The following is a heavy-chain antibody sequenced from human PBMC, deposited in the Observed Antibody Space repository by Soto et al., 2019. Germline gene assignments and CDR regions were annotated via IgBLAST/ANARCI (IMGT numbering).Heavy chain of an antibody. J-gene: IGHJ4*02. CDR3: AGFRDDSSGYAIGF. Sequence: LVKVSCKASGGTFSSYAISWVRQAPGQGLEWMGGIIPIFGTANYAQKFQGRVTITADESTSTAYMELSSLRSEDTAVYYCAGFRDDSSGYAIGFWGQGTLVTVSS. V-gene: IGHV1-69*13. D-gene: IGHD3-22*01. CDR2: IIPIFGTA. CDR1: GGTFSSYA.